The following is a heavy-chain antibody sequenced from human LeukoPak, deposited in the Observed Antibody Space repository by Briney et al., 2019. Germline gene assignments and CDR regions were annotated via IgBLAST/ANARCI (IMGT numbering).Heavy chain of an antibody. CDR3: ARYGFSSVWQGGWHAFDI. Sequence: VASVTVSCTASGYTFTSYGISWVRQAPGQGPEWMGWINAYNGNTNYAQKRQGSVTMTTNTSTSTVYKELSSLTSEDTAVFYCARYGFSSVWQGGWHAFDIWGQGTVVTVSS. D-gene: IGHD2-15*01. CDR2: INAYNGNT. J-gene: IGHJ3*02. CDR1: GYTFTSYG. V-gene: IGHV1-18*01.